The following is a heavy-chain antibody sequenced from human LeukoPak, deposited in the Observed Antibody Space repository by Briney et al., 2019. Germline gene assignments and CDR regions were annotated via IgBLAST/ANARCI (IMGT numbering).Heavy chain of an antibody. Sequence: GGSLRLSCAASGFTFSSYEMNWVRQAPGRGLEWVSYISSSGSTIYYADSVKGRFTISRDNSKSTLSLQMNSLRAEDTAIYYCATYRQVLLPFESWGQGTLVTVSS. CDR2: ISSSGSTI. CDR3: ATYRQVLLPFES. CDR1: GFTFSSYE. D-gene: IGHD2-8*02. V-gene: IGHV3-48*03. J-gene: IGHJ4*02.